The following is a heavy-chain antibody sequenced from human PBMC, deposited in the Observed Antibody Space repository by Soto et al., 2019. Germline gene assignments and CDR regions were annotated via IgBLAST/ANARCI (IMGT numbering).Heavy chain of an antibody. CDR1: GVTFSSYA. Sequence: SVKVSCKASGVTFSSYAISWVRQAPGQGLEWMGGIIPIFGTANYAQKFQGRVTITADKSTSTAYMELSSLRSEDTAVYYCARVNRLDNAFDYWGQGTLVTVSS. CDR3: ARVNRLDNAFDY. CDR2: IIPIFGTA. V-gene: IGHV1-69*06. J-gene: IGHJ4*02. D-gene: IGHD3-22*01.